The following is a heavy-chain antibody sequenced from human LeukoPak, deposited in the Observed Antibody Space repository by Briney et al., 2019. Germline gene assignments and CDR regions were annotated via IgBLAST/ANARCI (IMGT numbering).Heavy chain of an antibody. CDR1: GYTFTSYG. Sequence: ASVKVSCKASGYTFTSYGISWVRQAPGQGLEWMGWISAYNGNTNYAQKFQGRVTMTEDTSTDTAYMELSSLRSEDTAVYYCATEGLTADYWGQGTLVTVSS. J-gene: IGHJ4*02. V-gene: IGHV1-18*01. CDR3: ATEGLTADY. CDR2: ISAYNGNT. D-gene: IGHD3-22*01.